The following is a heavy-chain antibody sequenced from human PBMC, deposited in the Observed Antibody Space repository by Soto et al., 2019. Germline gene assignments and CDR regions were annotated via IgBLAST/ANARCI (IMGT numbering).Heavy chain of an antibody. Sequence: ESGATLVNPTQTLTLTCTFSGFSLSTSGVGVGWIRQPPGKALEWLALIYWDDDKRYSPSLKSRLTITKDTSKNQVVLTLTKLDTVDTATYYCARGGWTTYYSPFFDYWGQGTLVTVSS. CDR1: GFSLSTSGVG. CDR2: IYWDDDK. V-gene: IGHV2-5*02. CDR3: ARGGWTTYYSPFFDY. J-gene: IGHJ4*02. D-gene: IGHD3-10*01.